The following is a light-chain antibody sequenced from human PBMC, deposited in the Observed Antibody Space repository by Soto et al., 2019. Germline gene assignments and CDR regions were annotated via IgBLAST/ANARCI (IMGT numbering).Light chain of an antibody. CDR2: GAS. CDR1: QSVGSN. V-gene: IGKV3-15*01. J-gene: IGKJ1*01. CDR3: QQYDQWPRT. Sequence: EIVMTQSPATLSVSPGERDTLSCRASQSVGSNLAWYQQKPGQAPRLLFYGASTRSSGVPARFSGSESGTEFTLTISGLQSEDIAIYYCQQYDQWPRTCGQGTKVEIK.